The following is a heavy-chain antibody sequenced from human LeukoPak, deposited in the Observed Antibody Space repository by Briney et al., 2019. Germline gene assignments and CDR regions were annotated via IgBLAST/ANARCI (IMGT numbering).Heavy chain of an antibody. CDR2: IYTSGST. V-gene: IGHV4-61*02. Sequence: SETLSLTCTVSGVSISSGSYSWSWIRQPAGKGLEWIGRIYTSGSTNYNPSLKSRVTISIDTSNNQVSLKLRSVTVADTAVFYCARDFRSSDAFDVLGQGTVVTVSS. D-gene: IGHD3-10*01. CDR3: ARDFRSSDAFDV. J-gene: IGHJ3*01. CDR1: GVSISSGSYS.